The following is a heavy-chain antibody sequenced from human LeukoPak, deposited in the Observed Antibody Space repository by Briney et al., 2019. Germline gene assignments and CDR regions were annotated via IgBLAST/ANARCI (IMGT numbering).Heavy chain of an antibody. Sequence: SETLSLTCTVSGGSISSGDYYWSWIRQPPGKGLEWIGYIYYSGSTYYNPSLKSRVTISVDTSKNQLSLKPSSVTAADTAVYYCARGVDHYYDFWSGYYGPTDYGMDVWGQGTTVTVSS. J-gene: IGHJ6*02. CDR2: IYYSGST. CDR3: ARGVDHYYDFWSGYYGPTDYGMDV. CDR1: GGSISSGDYY. D-gene: IGHD3-3*01. V-gene: IGHV4-30-4*01.